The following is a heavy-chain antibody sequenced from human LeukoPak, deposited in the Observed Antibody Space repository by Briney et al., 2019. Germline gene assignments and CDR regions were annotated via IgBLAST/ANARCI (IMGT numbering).Heavy chain of an antibody. J-gene: IGHJ3*02. D-gene: IGHD6-19*01. CDR3: ARARGRWLAGDFDAFDI. Sequence: SVKVSCKASGGTFSSYAISWVRQAPGQGLEWMGRIIPIFGTANYAQKFQGRVTITTDESTSTAYMELSSLRSEDTAVYYCARARGRWLAGDFDAFDIWGQGTMVTVSS. CDR1: GGTFSSYA. CDR2: IIPIFGTA. V-gene: IGHV1-69*05.